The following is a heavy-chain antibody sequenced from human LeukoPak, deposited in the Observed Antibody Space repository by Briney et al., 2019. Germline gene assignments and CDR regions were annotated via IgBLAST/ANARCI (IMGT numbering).Heavy chain of an antibody. CDR2: INHSGST. Sequence: SETLSLTCAVYGGSFSGYYWSWIRQPPGKGLEWIGEINHSGSTNYNPSLKSRVTISVDTSKNQFSLKLSSVTAADTAVYYCARGPIKDIVVVPAASSDYWGQGTLVTVSS. D-gene: IGHD2-2*01. J-gene: IGHJ4*02. CDR1: GGSFSGYY. V-gene: IGHV4-34*01. CDR3: ARGPIKDIVVVPAASSDY.